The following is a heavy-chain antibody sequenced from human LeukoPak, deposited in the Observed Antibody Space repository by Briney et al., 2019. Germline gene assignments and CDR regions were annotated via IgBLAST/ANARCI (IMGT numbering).Heavy chain of an antibody. CDR1: GYTFTGYY. D-gene: IGHD3-9*01. CDR3: ARELDYDILTGYYRGPDYYYYYMDV. J-gene: IGHJ6*03. CDR2: INPNSGGT. Sequence: GASVKVSCKASGYTFTGYYMHWVRQAPGQGLECMGRINPNSGGTYYAQKFQGRVTMTRDTSISTAYMELSRLRSDDTAVYYCARELDYDILTGYYRGPDYYYYYMDVWGKGTTVAVSS. V-gene: IGHV1-2*06.